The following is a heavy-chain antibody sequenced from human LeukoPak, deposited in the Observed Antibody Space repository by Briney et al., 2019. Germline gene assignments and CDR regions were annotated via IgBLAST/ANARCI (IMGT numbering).Heavy chain of an antibody. V-gene: IGHV1-2*02. D-gene: IGHD6-19*01. J-gene: IGHJ4*02. Sequence: ASVKVSCKASGYTFTGYYMHWVRQAPGQGLEWMGWINPNSGGTNYAQKFQGRVTMTRDTSISTAYMELSRLRSDDTAVYYCAKPHHQPSGWLGFFDYWGQGTLVTVSS. CDR3: AKPHHQPSGWLGFFDY. CDR2: INPNSGGT. CDR1: GYTFTGYY.